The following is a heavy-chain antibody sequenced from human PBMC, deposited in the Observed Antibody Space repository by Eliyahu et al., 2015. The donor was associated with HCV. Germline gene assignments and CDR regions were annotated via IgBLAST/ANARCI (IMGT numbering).Heavy chain of an antibody. CDR1: GDSISSYY. Sequence: QVQLQESGPGLVKSSETLSLXCTVSGDSISSYYWSWIRQPAGRGLEWIGRIYVTGSTNSNPSLKSRVTMSADSSKNQFSLKLSSVSAADTAVYYCARGGKSGMGLDYWGQGTLVTVSS. CDR3: ARGGKSGMGLDY. V-gene: IGHV4-4*07. CDR2: IYVTGST. J-gene: IGHJ4*02. D-gene: IGHD1-14*01.